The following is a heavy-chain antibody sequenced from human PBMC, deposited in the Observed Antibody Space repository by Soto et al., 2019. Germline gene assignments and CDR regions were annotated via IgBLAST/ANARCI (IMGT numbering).Heavy chain of an antibody. CDR3: ARDPGYSYVYN. CDR2: INAGNGNT. CDR1: GYTFTSYT. Sequence: QVQLVQSGAEVKKPGASVKVSCKASGYTFTSYTMHWVRQAPGQRLEWMGWINAGNGNTKYSQKFQGRVTITRDTSESTAYMELSSLRSEDTAVYYCARDPGYSYVYNWCQGTLVTVCS. D-gene: IGHD5-18*01. V-gene: IGHV1-3*01. J-gene: IGHJ4*02.